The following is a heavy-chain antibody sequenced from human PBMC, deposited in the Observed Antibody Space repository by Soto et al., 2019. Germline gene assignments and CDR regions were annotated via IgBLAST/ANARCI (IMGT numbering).Heavy chain of an antibody. J-gene: IGHJ4*02. V-gene: IGHV3-53*01. Sequence: EVQLVESGGGLIQPGGSLRLSCAASGFTVSSNYMSWVRQAPGKGLEWVSVIYSGGSTYYADSVKGRFTISRDNSKNTRYLQMNSLRAEDTAVYYCARATLSAYGYYFDYWGQGTLVTVSS. CDR3: ARATLSAYGYYFDY. D-gene: IGHD4-17*01. CDR1: GFTVSSNY. CDR2: IYSGGST.